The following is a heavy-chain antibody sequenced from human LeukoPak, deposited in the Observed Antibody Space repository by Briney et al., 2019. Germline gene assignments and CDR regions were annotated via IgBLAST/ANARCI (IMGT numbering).Heavy chain of an antibody. D-gene: IGHD5-18*01. Sequence: GGSLRLSCAASGFTFSSYWMHWVRQAPGKGLVWVSRINGDGSSTSYADSVKGRFTISRDNAKSSLYLQMNSLRAEDTAVYYCARAGYSMDTEYFQHWGQGTLVTVSS. J-gene: IGHJ1*01. CDR2: INGDGSST. CDR3: ARAGYSMDTEYFQH. V-gene: IGHV3-74*01. CDR1: GFTFSSYW.